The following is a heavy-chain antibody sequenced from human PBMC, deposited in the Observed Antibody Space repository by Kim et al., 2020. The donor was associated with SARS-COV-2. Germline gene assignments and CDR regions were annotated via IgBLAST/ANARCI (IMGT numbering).Heavy chain of an antibody. J-gene: IGHJ6*02. D-gene: IGHD2-21*01. Sequence: AQKCQGRVTMTRDTSISTAYMELSRLRSDDTAVYYCARDVISYYYYGMDVWGQGTTVTVSS. V-gene: IGHV1-2*02. CDR3: ARDVISYYYYGMDV.